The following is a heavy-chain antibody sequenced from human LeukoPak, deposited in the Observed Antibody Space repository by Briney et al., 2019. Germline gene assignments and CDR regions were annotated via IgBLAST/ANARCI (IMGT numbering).Heavy chain of an antibody. D-gene: IGHD2-2*01. CDR2: ISGSGGST. CDR3: AKDRHAPGRYCSSTSCFPFDS. CDR1: GFTFSTYS. Sequence: GGSLRLSCAASGFTFSTYSMNWVRQAPGKGLEWVSGISGSGGSTYYADSVKGRFTISRDNTKNTLYLQMNSLRAEDTAVYYCAKDRHAPGRYCSSTSCFPFDSWGQGTLVTVSS. J-gene: IGHJ5*01. V-gene: IGHV3-23*01.